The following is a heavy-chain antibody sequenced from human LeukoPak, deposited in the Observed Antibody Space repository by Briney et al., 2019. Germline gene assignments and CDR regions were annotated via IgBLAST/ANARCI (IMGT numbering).Heavy chain of an antibody. Sequence: PSETLSLTCTVSGGSISSYYWSWIRQPPGKGLEWIAYISDSGSTNYNPSLKSRVTISVDTSKNQFSLRLTSVTAADTAVYYCARAFVVVPAAKHYYYYYMDVWGKGTTVTISS. CDR1: GGSISSYY. J-gene: IGHJ6*03. CDR3: ARAFVVVPAAKHYYYYYMDV. D-gene: IGHD2-2*01. V-gene: IGHV4-59*12. CDR2: ISDSGST.